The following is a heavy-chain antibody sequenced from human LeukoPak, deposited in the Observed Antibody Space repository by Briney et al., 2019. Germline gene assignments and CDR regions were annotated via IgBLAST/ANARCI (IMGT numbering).Heavy chain of an antibody. V-gene: IGHV4-4*07. CDR2: IYTSGST. CDR3: AREGDGYNWGYYFDY. CDR1: GGSISSYY. J-gene: IGHJ4*02. D-gene: IGHD5-24*01. Sequence: PSGTLSLTCTVSGGSISSYYWSWIRQPAGKGLEWIGRIYTSGSTNYNPSLKSRVTMSVDTSKNQFSLKLSSVTAADTAVYYCAREGDGYNWGYYFDYWGQGTPVTVSS.